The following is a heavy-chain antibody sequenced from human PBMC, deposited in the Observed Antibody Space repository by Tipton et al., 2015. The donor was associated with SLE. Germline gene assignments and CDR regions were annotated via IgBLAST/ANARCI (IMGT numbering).Heavy chain of an antibody. V-gene: IGHV4-34*01. CDR3: ARLQVTSWYFDV. CDR2: INHSGST. CDR1: GGSFSGYY. D-gene: IGHD4-17*01. J-gene: IGHJ2*01. Sequence: TLSLTCAVYGGSFSGYYWSWIRQPPGKGLEWIGEINHSGSTNYNPSLKSRVTISVDTSKNQFSLKLSSVTAADTAVYYCARLQVTSWYFDVWGRGTLVTVSS.